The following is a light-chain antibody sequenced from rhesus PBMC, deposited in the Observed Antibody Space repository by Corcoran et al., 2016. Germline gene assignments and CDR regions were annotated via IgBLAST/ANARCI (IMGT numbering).Light chain of an antibody. CDR3: QQHNSYPLT. J-gene: IGKJ4*01. V-gene: IGKV1-25*02. CDR2: GAS. Sequence: DIQMTQSPSSLSVSVGDRVTITCRSSQDISSYLVWYQQKPGKAPKVLIYGASTLQGGVPSRFRGSGSGTDFTLTISSLQPEDFATDYGQQHNSYPLTFGGGTKVELK. CDR1: QDISSY.